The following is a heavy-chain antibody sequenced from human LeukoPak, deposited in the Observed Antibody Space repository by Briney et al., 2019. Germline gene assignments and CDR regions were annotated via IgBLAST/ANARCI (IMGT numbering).Heavy chain of an antibody. CDR1: GFSFSSYD. D-gene: IGHD3-10*01. V-gene: IGHV3-48*03. J-gene: IGHJ4*02. CDR2: ISSSGSTI. Sequence: PGGSLRLSCAASGFSFSSYDMYWVRQAPGKGLEWVSYISSSGSTIYYADSVKGRFTISRDNAKNSLYLQMNSLRAEDTAVYYCASSYITMVRGVVTSPYDYWGQGTLVTVSS. CDR3: ASSYITMVRGVVTSPYDY.